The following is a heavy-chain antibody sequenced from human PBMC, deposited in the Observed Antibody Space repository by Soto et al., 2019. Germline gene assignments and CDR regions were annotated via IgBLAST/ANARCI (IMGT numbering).Heavy chain of an antibody. CDR1: GYTFTRYT. D-gene: IGHD2-15*01. V-gene: IGHV1-3*01. CDR2: INPDNGNT. CDR3: ARGIATGQLDP. J-gene: IGHJ5*02. Sequence: QVQLVQSRAEVMKPGASVKISCKASGYTFTRYTMNWVRQAPGQRLEWMGWINPDNGNTKSSQKFQDRVIITRDTSASTAYMDLSSLRSEDTAVYYCARGIATGQLDPWGQGTLVTVSS.